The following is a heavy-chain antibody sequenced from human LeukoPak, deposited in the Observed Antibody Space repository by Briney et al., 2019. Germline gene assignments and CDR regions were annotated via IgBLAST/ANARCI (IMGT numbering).Heavy chain of an antibody. V-gene: IGHV4-59*01. J-gene: IGHJ4*02. Sequence: SETLSLTCPVSGGSISSYYWSWIGQPPGKGLEWIGYIYYSGSTNYNPSLKSRVTISVDTSKNQFSLKLSSVTAADTAVYYCARCRRAYYDSSGYYFDNWGQGTLVTVSS. CDR3: ARCRRAYYDSSGYYFDN. CDR2: IYYSGST. D-gene: IGHD3-22*01. CDR1: GGSISSYY.